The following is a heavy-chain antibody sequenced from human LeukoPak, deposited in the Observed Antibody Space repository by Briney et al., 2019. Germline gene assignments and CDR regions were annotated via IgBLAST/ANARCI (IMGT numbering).Heavy chain of an antibody. Sequence: PGESLSLSCAASGFTFRSSAMIWVRQAPGMGLEWVSGISGSGESTYYADSVRGRFTISRDNYGDTLYLQMDSLRADDSGVYFCVKGDDVVITAVWGDWGQGILVTVFS. CDR3: VKGDDVVITAVWGD. CDR1: GFTFRSSA. D-gene: IGHD3-16*01. J-gene: IGHJ4*02. V-gene: IGHV3-23*01. CDR2: ISGSGEST.